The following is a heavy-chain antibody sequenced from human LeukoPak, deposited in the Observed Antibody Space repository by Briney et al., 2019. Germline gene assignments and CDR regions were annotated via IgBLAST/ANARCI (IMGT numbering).Heavy chain of an antibody. CDR3: ARDPDGGGGTDY. D-gene: IGHD3-16*01. CDR1: GFTFSSYS. Sequence: GGSLRLSCAASGFTFSSYSMNWVRQAPGKVLEWVSYISSRSVTVHYSDSVKGRFTISRDNAKNSLYLQMNSLRAEDTAVYYCARDPDGGGGTDYWGQGTLVTVSS. J-gene: IGHJ4*02. CDR2: ISSRSVTV. V-gene: IGHV3-48*01.